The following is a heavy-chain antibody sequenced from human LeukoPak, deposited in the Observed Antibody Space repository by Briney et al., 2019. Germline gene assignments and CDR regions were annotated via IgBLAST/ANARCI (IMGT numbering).Heavy chain of an antibody. J-gene: IGHJ3*02. CDR2: ISSSGSTI. CDR3: ARGYGGNAFDI. D-gene: IGHD5-18*01. Sequence: GGSLRLSCAASGFTFSSYEMNWVRQAPGKGLEWVSYISSSGSTIYYADSVKGRFTISRDNAKNSLYLQMNSLRAEDTAVYYCARGYGGNAFDIWGQGTMVTVSS. CDR1: GFTFSSYE. V-gene: IGHV3-48*03.